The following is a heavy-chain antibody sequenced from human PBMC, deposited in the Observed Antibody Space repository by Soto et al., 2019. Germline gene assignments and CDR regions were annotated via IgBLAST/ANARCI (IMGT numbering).Heavy chain of an antibody. J-gene: IGHJ5*02. CDR3: ARDRLGRITIFGVVNWFDP. CDR2: INPNSGGT. V-gene: IGHV1-2*02. Sequence: QVQLVQSGAEVKKPGASVKVSCKASGYTFTGYYMHWVRQAPGQGLEWMGWINPNSGGTNYAQKFQGRVTMTRDTSISTAYMELSRLRSDDTAVYYCARDRLGRITIFGVVNWFDPWGQGTLVTVSS. D-gene: IGHD3-3*01. CDR1: GYTFTGYY.